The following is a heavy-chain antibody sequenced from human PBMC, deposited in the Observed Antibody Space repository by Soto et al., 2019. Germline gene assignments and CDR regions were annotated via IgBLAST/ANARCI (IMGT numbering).Heavy chain of an antibody. CDR1: GFTFINNV. CDR3: ARGLMVYAIDY. D-gene: IGHD2-8*01. Sequence: GGSLGLFCAASGFTFINNVLSWVRQAPGKGLEWVAVISYDGSNKYYADSVKGRFTISRDNSKNTLYLQMNSLRAEDTAVYYCARGLMVYAIDYWGQGNLVTVSS. J-gene: IGHJ4*02. CDR2: ISYDGSNK. V-gene: IGHV3-30*19.